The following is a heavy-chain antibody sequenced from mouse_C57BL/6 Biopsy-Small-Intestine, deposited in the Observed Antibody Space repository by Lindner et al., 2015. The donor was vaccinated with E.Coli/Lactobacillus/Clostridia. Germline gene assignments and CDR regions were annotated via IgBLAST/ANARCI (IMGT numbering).Heavy chain of an antibody. Sequence: SVKVSCKASGYAFTVYYLHWVRQAPGKGLEWMGRISPNRGVTHYAQTFQGRVTLTRDTSIGTAYMELTSLTSDDTAVYYCARDDGNYYYMDVWGKGTTVTASS. V-gene: IGHV1-19*01. CDR1: GYAFTVYY. CDR3: ARDDGNYYYMDV. J-gene: IGHJ1*03. CDR2: ISPNRGVT. D-gene: IGHD1-2*01.